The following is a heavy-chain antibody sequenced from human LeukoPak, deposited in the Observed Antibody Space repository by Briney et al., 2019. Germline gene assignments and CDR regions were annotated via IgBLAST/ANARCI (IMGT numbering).Heavy chain of an antibody. CDR2: ISSSSSTI. V-gene: IGHV3-48*02. J-gene: IGHJ6*02. D-gene: IGHD4-23*01. CDR3: ARVQPPPTVVTPRYYYYGMDV. Sequence: GGSLRLSGAASGFTFSSYEMNWVRQAPGKGLEWVSYISSSSSTIYYADSVKGRFTISRDNAKNSLYLQMNSLRDEDTAVYYCARVQPPPTVVTPRYYYYGMDVWGQGTTVTVSS. CDR1: GFTFSSYE.